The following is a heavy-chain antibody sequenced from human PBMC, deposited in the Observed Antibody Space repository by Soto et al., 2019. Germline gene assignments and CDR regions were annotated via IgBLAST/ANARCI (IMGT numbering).Heavy chain of an antibody. J-gene: IGHJ4*02. CDR2: ISWNSGSI. CDR1: GFTFDDYA. D-gene: IGHD3-3*01. V-gene: IGHV3-9*01. Sequence: GGSLRLSCAASGFTFDDYAMHWVRQAPGKGLEWVSGISWNSGSIGYADSVKGRFTISRDNAKNSLYLQMNSLRAEDTALYYCAKDISGYLTVEYFWSGSYYFDYWGQGTLVTVSS. CDR3: AKDISGYLTVEYFWSGSYYFDY.